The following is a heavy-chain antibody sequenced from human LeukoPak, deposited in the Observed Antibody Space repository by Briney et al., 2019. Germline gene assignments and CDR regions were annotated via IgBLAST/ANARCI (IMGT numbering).Heavy chain of an antibody. J-gene: IGHJ4*02. CDR2: IYYSGST. D-gene: IGHD2-8*01. Sequence: SETLSLTCTVSSGSIRTSYCSWIRQPPGKGLEWIGYIYYSGSTNYNPSLKSRVTILVDTSRNQFSLKLSSVTAADTAVYYCARAPNPDFFDDWGQGTLVTVSS. V-gene: IGHV4-59*01. CDR1: SGSIRTSY. CDR3: ARAPNPDFFDD.